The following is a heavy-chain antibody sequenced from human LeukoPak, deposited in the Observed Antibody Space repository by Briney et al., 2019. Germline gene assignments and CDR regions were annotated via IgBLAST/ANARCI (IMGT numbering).Heavy chain of an antibody. Sequence: SGGSLRLSCAASGFTFSSYEMNWVRQAPGKGLEWVSYIGSSGSTIYYADSVKGRFTISRDNAKNSPYLQMNSLRAEDTAVYYCARGDSSGWYYTYYFDYWGQGTLVTVSS. CDR2: IGSSGSTI. V-gene: IGHV3-48*03. CDR1: GFTFSSYE. J-gene: IGHJ4*02. CDR3: ARGDSSGWYYTYYFDY. D-gene: IGHD6-19*01.